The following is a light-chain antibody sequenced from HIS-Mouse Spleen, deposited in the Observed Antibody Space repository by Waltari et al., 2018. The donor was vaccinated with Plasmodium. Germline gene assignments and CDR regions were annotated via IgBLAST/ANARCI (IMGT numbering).Light chain of an antibody. Sequence: SYDLTQPPSVSVSPGQTARITCSGAALPQKYDYWYQQKSGQAPVLVIYEDSKRPPGTPEGFSGSSSGTMATLTISGAQVEDEADYYCYSTDSSGNHRVFGGGTKLTVL. CDR2: EDS. CDR3: YSTDSSGNHRV. CDR1: ALPQKY. J-gene: IGLJ3*02. V-gene: IGLV3-10*01.